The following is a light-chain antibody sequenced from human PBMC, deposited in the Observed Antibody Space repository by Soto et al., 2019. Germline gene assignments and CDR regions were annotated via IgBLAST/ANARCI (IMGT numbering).Light chain of an antibody. J-gene: IGKJ4*01. CDR3: QQYGSSPLT. CDR1: QIVRSTY. CDR2: GAS. Sequence: IVLTQSRGTLSLSPGEIATLPYRASQIVRSTYLAWFQQKPGQAPRIIIYGASSRATGIPDRFSGSGSGTDFTLTISRLEPEDFAVYYCQQYGSSPLTLGGGTKVDIK. V-gene: IGKV3-20*01.